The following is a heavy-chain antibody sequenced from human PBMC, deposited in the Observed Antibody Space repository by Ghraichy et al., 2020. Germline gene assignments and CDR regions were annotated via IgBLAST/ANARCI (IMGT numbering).Heavy chain of an antibody. CDR1: GGTFSSYA. J-gene: IGHJ6*02. CDR2: IIPIFGTA. Sequence: SVKVSCKASGGTFSSYAISWVRQAPGQGLEWMGGIIPIFGTANYAQKFQGRVTITADESTSTAYMELSSLRSEDTAVYYCARRGYGDYSLGYGMDVWGQGTTVTVSS. CDR3: ARRGYGDYSLGYGMDV. D-gene: IGHD4-17*01. V-gene: IGHV1-69*13.